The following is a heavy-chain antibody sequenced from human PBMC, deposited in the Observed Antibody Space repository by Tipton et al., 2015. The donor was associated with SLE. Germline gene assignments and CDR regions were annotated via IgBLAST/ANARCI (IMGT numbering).Heavy chain of an antibody. CDR3: ARDPGEGNCSGGSCYGGYWYFDL. CDR1: GGSISSYY. Sequence: TLSLTCTVSGGSISSYYWSWIRQPPGKGLEWIGYMYTSGSTNYHPSLKSRVTISVDTSKNQFSLKLSSVTAADTALYYCARDPGEGNCSGGSCYGGYWYFDLWGRGTLVIVSS. V-gene: IGHV4-4*08. D-gene: IGHD2-15*01. J-gene: IGHJ2*01. CDR2: MYTSGST.